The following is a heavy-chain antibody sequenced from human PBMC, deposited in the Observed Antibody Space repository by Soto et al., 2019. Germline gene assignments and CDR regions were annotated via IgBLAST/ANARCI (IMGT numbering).Heavy chain of an antibody. Sequence: QVQLVQSGAEVKKPGASVKVSCKATGYTFTSYGISWVRQAPGQGLEWMGWISNHNGGTNYAPKLQDRVTLTTDISTSTAYMEMRSLTSDDTAVYYCSRDISYGSGSSYGYWGQGPLVTVSS. D-gene: IGHD3-10*01. J-gene: IGHJ4*02. CDR2: ISNHNGGT. CDR3: SRDISYGSGSSYGY. V-gene: IGHV1-18*01. CDR1: GYTFTSYG.